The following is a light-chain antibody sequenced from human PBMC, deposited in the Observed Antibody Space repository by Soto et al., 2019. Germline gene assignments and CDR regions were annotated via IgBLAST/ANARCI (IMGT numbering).Light chain of an antibody. CDR3: QQYNSYPWR. CDR2: DAS. V-gene: IGKV1-5*01. Sequence: DIQMTQSPSTLSASVGDRVTITCRASQRIISWLAWYQQKPGKAPKLLIYDASSLESGVPSRFSGSGSGTEFTIKISRMQSEDVETYYCQQYNSYPWRFGQGTKVDIK. J-gene: IGKJ1*01. CDR1: QRIISW.